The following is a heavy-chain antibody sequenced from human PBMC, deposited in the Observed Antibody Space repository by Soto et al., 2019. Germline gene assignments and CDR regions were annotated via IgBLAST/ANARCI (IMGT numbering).Heavy chain of an antibody. Sequence: SVKLSCKASGFTFTSSAMQWVRQARGQRLEWIGWIVVGSGNTNYAQKFQERVTITRDMSTSTAYMELSSLRSEDTAVYYCAAVPRAAGDLLHDYWGQGTLVTVSS. V-gene: IGHV1-58*02. CDR3: AAVPRAAGDLLHDY. CDR1: GFTFTSSA. D-gene: IGHD6-13*01. CDR2: IVVGSGNT. J-gene: IGHJ4*02.